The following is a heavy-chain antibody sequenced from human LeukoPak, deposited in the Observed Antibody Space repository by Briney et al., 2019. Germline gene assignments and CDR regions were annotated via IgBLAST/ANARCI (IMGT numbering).Heavy chain of an antibody. J-gene: IGHJ4*02. Sequence: SETLSLTCAVSGGSISSNNWWIWVRQSPEKGLEWIGEIYHDGSANYNPSLKSRVTISMDKSKNQLSLKLNFVTAADTAVYYCARDRGGYTYSHDYWGQGTLVTVSS. D-gene: IGHD5-18*01. CDR3: ARDRGGYTYSHDY. V-gene: IGHV4-4*02. CDR2: IYHDGSA. CDR1: GGSISSNNW.